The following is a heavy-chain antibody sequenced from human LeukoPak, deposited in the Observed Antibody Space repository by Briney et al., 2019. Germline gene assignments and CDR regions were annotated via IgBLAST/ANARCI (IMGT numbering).Heavy chain of an antibody. CDR3: ARDWASPGPTTI. CDR2: ITSSGSVI. D-gene: IGHD1-26*01. Sequence: GGSLRLSCAASGFTFSTNSMSWVRQAPGKGLEWVSHITSSGSVIHYSDSVRGRFTISRDNAKSSLYLQMNSLRAEDTAIYYCARDWASPGPTTIWGQGTLVTVSS. V-gene: IGHV3-48*01. J-gene: IGHJ4*02. CDR1: GFTFSTNS.